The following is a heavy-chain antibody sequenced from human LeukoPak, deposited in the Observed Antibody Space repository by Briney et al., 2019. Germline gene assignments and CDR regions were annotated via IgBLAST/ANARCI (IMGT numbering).Heavy chain of an antibody. CDR2: IYYSGST. V-gene: IGHV4-30-4*01. CDR1: GGSISSSDYY. J-gene: IGHJ4*02. D-gene: IGHD5-24*01. Sequence: SETLSLTCTVSGGSISSSDYYWSWIRQPPGKGLEWIGYIYYSGSTSYNPSLKSRITISVDTSKNQFSLKVNSVTAADTAVYYCTREGEGRWLQSGYWGQGTLVTVSS. CDR3: TREGEGRWLQSGY.